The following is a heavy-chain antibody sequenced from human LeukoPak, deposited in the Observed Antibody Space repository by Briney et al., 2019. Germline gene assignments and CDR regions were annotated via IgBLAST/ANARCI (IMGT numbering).Heavy chain of an antibody. CDR3: AREGTSGTNWFDP. Sequence: SETLSLTCGVSDYSIISDYYWGWIRQPPGKGLEWIGSIYHSGSTYYNPSLKSRVTISVDTAKNQFCLKLTSVTAADTAVYYCAREGTSGTNWFDPWGQGTLVTVSS. V-gene: IGHV4-38-2*02. CDR1: DYSIISDYY. CDR2: IYHSGST. D-gene: IGHD3-10*01. J-gene: IGHJ5*02.